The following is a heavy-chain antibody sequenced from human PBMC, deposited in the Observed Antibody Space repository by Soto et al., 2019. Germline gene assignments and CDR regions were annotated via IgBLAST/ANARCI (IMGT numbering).Heavy chain of an antibody. CDR2: IYYSGST. Sequence: PSETLSLTCTVSGGSISSGDYYWSWIRQPPGKGLEWIGYIYYSGSTYYNPSLKSRVTISVDTSKNQFSLKLSSVTAADTAVYYCAREGHIVVVPAAMGHHYFDYWGQGTLVTVSS. D-gene: IGHD2-2*01. CDR1: GGSISSGDYY. CDR3: AREGHIVVVPAAMGHHYFDY. V-gene: IGHV4-30-4*01. J-gene: IGHJ4*02.